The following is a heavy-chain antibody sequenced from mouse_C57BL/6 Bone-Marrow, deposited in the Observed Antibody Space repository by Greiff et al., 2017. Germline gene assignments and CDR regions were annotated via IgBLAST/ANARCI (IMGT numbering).Heavy chain of an antibody. CDR1: GFNIKDDY. J-gene: IGHJ2*01. D-gene: IGHD1-1*01. V-gene: IGHV14-4*01. CDR2: IDPENGDT. CDR3: TNYYYDSSQGYYFDY. Sequence: EVQLQQSGAELVRPGASVKLSCTASGFNIKDDYMHWVKQRPEQGLEWIGWIDPENGDTEYASKFQGKATIPADPSSNTAYLQLRSLTSEDPAVYYCTNYYYDSSQGYYFDYWGQGTTLTGSS.